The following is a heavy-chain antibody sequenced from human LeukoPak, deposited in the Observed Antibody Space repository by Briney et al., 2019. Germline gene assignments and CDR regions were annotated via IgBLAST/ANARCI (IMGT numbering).Heavy chain of an antibody. J-gene: IGHJ4*02. CDR1: GFSFSSYW. V-gene: IGHV3-7*05. Sequence: GGSLRLSCAVSGFSFSSYWMTWVRQAPGKGLEWVANIKQDGSEFYYVDSLKGRFTISRDNAKNSLYLEMNSLRAEDTAVYYCARDRPQFCSGINCYFSEALPLDYWGQGTPVTVSS. CDR2: IKQDGSEF. CDR3: ARDRPQFCSGINCYFSEALPLDY. D-gene: IGHD2-15*01.